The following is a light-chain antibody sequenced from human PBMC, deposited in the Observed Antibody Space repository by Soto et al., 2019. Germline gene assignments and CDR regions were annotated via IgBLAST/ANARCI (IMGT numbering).Light chain of an antibody. CDR1: QSFQGL. CDR2: DAY. CDR3: QQRPIWRNT. J-gene: IGKJ5*01. Sequence: EVGLTDSAVSLHLSPGERANLSCKASQSFQGLLAWYQQMPGQSPRLLIYDAYNRATGIPPRFSGSGSGTDFTLTISCFEPEDSTLYYCQQRPIWRNTFSQG. V-gene: IGKV3-11*01.